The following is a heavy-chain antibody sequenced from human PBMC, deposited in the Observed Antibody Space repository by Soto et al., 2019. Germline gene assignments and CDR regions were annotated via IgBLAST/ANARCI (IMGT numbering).Heavy chain of an antibody. D-gene: IGHD6-25*01. CDR2: VDYSGST. J-gene: IGHJ3*02. CDR3: ARDSPASNPI. V-gene: IGHV4-59*01. Sequence: SETLSLTCTVSGGSISSYSWSWIRQPPGKGLEWIGYVDYSGSTNYNPSLKSRVTISLDMSKSQFSLKLSSVTAADTAVYYCARDSPASNPIWGQGTRVTVSS. CDR1: GGSISSYS.